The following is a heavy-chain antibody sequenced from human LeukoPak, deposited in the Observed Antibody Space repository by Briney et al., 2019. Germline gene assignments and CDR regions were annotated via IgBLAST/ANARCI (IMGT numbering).Heavy chain of an antibody. CDR1: GGTFSSYA. V-gene: IGHV1-69*01. D-gene: IGHD6-19*01. CDR3: AREPVSGWHTSDYYFDY. CDR2: IIPIFGTA. Sequence: SVKVSCKASGGTFSSYAISWVRQAPGQGLEWMGGIIPIFGTANYAQKFQGRVTITADESTSTAYMELSSLRSEDTAVYYCAREPVSGWHTSDYYFDYWGQGTLVTVSS. J-gene: IGHJ4*02.